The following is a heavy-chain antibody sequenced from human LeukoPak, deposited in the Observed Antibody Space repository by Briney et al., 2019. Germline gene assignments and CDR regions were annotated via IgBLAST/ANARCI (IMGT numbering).Heavy chain of an antibody. CDR1: VYTFTNFY. CDR2: MNPNSGDT. J-gene: IGHJ4*02. V-gene: IGHV1-2*02. D-gene: IGHD3-3*02. Sequence: ASVKVSCKASVYTFTNFYIHWVRQAPGQGLEWMGWMNPNSGDTSYAREFQDRVTMTRYTSLNTAYMELSRLRSDDTAVYFCARRPINCIIANCYVDYWGQGTLVTVSS. CDR3: ARRPINCIIANCYVDY.